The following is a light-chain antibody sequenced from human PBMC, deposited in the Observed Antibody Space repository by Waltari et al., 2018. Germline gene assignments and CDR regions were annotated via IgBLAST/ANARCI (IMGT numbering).Light chain of an antibody. J-gene: IGLJ2*01. CDR2: DND. CDR3: GTWDHSLHGLV. V-gene: IGLV1-51*01. CDR1: GSNIGSDY. Sequence: QSVLTQPPSVSAAPGQKVTISCSGSGSNIGSDYVSWYQQLPGTAPKVLIYDNDDRPSGIPERFSGSKSGTSAALGITGLQTGDEAYYYCGTWDHSLHGLVFGGGTKLTVL.